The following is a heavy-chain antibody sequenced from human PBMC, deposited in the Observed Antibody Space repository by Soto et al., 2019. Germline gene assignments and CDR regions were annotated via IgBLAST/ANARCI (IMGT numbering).Heavy chain of an antibody. CDR2: IYHSGST. CDR3: ARDSNHYYDSSGYMSGEGFDY. J-gene: IGHJ4*02. Sequence: SETLSLTCAVSGGSISSGGYSWSWIRQPPGKGLEWIGYIYHSGSTYYNPSLKSRVTISVDRSKNQFSLKLSSVTAADTAVYYCARDSNHYYDSSGYMSGEGFDYWGQGTQVTVS. V-gene: IGHV4-30-2*01. CDR1: GGSISSGGYS. D-gene: IGHD3-22*01.